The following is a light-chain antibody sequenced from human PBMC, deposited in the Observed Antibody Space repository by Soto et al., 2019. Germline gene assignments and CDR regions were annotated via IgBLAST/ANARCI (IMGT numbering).Light chain of an antibody. CDR1: SSDVGGYNY. CDR3: SSYTSSTTYV. V-gene: IGLV2-14*01. J-gene: IGLJ1*01. Sequence: QSVLTQPASVSGSPGQSITISCTGTSSDVGGYNYVSWYQQHPGKAPKLMIYEVTNRPSGVPDRFSGSKSGNTASLTTSGLQAEDEADYYCSSYTSSTTYVFGTGTKVTVL. CDR2: EVT.